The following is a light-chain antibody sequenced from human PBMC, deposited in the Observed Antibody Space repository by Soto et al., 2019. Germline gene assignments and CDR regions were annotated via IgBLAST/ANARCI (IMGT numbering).Light chain of an antibody. CDR1: SSDVGSYNL. J-gene: IGLJ3*02. Sequence: QSVLTQPASVSGSPGQSITISCTGTSSDVGSYNLVSWYQQHPGKAPKLMIYEGSKRPSGVSNRFSGSKSGNTASLSISGLQAEDEAHYYCCLYAGGSPWVFGGGTKVTVL. V-gene: IGLV2-23*01. CDR3: CLYAGGSPWV. CDR2: EGS.